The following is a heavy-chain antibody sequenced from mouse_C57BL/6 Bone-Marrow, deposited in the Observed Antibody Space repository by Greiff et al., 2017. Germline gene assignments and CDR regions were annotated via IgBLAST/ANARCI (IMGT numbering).Heavy chain of an antibody. CDR3: AREGLRGGDY. CDR2: IDPSDSYT. Sequence: QVQLQQPGAELVKPGASVKLSCKASGYTFTSYWMQWVKQRPGQGLEWIGEIDPSDSYTNYNQKFKGKATLTVDTSTSTAYMQLSSLTSEDAAVYYCAREGLRGGDYWGQGTTLTVSS. J-gene: IGHJ2*01. CDR1: GYTFTSYW. V-gene: IGHV1-50*01. D-gene: IGHD2-4*01.